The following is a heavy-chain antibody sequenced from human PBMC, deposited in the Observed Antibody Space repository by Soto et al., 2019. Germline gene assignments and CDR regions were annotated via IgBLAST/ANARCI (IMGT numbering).Heavy chain of an antibody. V-gene: IGHV4-61*01. CDR1: GGSVSSGSYY. D-gene: IGHD6-6*01. CDR2: IYYSGST. J-gene: IGHJ4*02. Sequence: SETLSLTCTVSGGSVSSGSYYWSWIRQPPGKGLEWIGYIYYSGSTNYNPSLKSRVTISVDTSKNQFSLKLSSVTAADTAVYYCARASYSSSSAFDYWGQGTLVTVSS. CDR3: ARASYSSSSAFDY.